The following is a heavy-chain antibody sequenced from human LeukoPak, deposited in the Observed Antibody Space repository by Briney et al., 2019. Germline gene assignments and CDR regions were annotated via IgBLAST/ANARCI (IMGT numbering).Heavy chain of an antibody. D-gene: IGHD3-22*01. CDR1: GFTVSSNY. CDR3: VKSYYDSSGCSSDYFDY. Sequence: GGSLRLSCAASGFTVSSNYMSWVRQAPGKGLEWVSVIYSGGSTYYAASVKGRFTISRDNSKNTLYLQMSSLRAEDTAVYYCVKSYYDSSGCSSDYFDYWGQGTLVTVSS. V-gene: IGHV3-66*01. CDR2: IYSGGST. J-gene: IGHJ4*02.